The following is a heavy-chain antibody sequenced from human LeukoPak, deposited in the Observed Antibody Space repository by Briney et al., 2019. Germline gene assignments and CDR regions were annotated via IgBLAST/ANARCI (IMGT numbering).Heavy chain of an antibody. D-gene: IGHD5-18*01. CDR3: ARGVPDNSYLSF. CDR2: ITSRSSYI. CDR1: GFTFSSYN. V-gene: IGHV3-21*01. J-gene: IGHJ1*01. Sequence: GGSLRLSCAASGFTFSSYNMNWVRQAPGKGLEWVSSITSRSSYIYYADSVKGRFTISRDNAKETVYLQMNSLRAEDTAVYYCARGVPDNSYLSFWGQGPWSPSPQ.